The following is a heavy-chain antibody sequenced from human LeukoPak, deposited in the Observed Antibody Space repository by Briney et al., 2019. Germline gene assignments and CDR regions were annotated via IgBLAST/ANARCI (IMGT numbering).Heavy chain of an antibody. J-gene: IGHJ4*02. V-gene: IGHV3-30*03. Sequence: PGGSLRLSCAASGFTFSRYGMHWVRQAPGKGLEWVAVISYDGSNKYYADSVKGRFTISRDNSENTLYLQMNSLRAEDTAVYYCAREVHYFDSRPAHYYFDYWGQGTLVTVSS. CDR3: AREVHYFDSRPAHYYFDY. CDR2: ISYDGSNK. D-gene: IGHD3-22*01. CDR1: GFTFSRYG.